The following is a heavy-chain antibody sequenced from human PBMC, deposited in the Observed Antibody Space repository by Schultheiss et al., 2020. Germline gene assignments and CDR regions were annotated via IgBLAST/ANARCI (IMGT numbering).Heavy chain of an antibody. CDR3: ARLSFPYGSGRLDAFDI. V-gene: IGHV3-9*01. CDR1: GFTFDDYA. CDR2: ISWNSGSI. J-gene: IGHJ3*02. Sequence: GGSLRLSCAASGFTFDDYAMHWVRQAPGKGLEWVSGISWNSGSIGYADSVKGRFTISRDNAKNSLYLQMNSLRAEDTALYYCARLSFPYGSGRLDAFDIWGQGTMVTVSS. D-gene: IGHD3-10*01.